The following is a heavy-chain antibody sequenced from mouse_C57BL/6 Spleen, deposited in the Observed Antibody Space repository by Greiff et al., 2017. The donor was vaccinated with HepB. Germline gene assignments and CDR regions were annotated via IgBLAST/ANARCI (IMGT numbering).Heavy chain of an antibody. V-gene: IGHV1-15*01. CDR1: GYTFTDYE. Sequence: QVHVKQSGAELVRPGASVTLSCKASGYTFTDYEMHWVKQTPVHGLEWIGAIDPETGGTAYNQKFKGKAILTADKSSSTAYMELRSLTSEDSAVYYCTRRTTVVATGYFDVWGTGTTVTVSS. J-gene: IGHJ1*03. CDR2: IDPETGGT. D-gene: IGHD1-1*01. CDR3: TRRTTVVATGYFDV.